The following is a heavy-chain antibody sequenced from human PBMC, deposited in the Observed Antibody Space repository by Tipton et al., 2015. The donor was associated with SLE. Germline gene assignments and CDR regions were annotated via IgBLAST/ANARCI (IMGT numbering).Heavy chain of an antibody. CDR1: GGSISSYY. D-gene: IGHD2-15*01. CDR3: ARGGCSGGSGGSCYPYYYGMDV. CDR2: IYLSGST. J-gene: IGHJ6*02. V-gene: IGHV4-4*07. Sequence: TLSLTCTVSGGSISSYYWSWIRQPAGKGLEWIGRIYLSGSTNYNPSLKSRVTMSVDTSKNQFSLKLSSVTAADTAVYYCARGGCSGGSGGSCYPYYYGMDVWGQGTTVTVSS.